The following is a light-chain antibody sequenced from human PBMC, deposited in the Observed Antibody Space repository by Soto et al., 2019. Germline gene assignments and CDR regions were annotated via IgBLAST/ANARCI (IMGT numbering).Light chain of an antibody. CDR3: SSKRGSTGV. J-gene: IGLJ1*01. CDR1: SSDVGGYDY. CDR2: DVS. Sequence: QSVVTQPASVSGSPGQTITISCTGTSSDVGGYDYVSWHQQHPGKAPKLMIHDVSKRPSGVSNRFSGSKSGNTASLTVSGLQAEDEADYYCSSKRGSTGVFGTGTKVTV. V-gene: IGLV2-14*01.